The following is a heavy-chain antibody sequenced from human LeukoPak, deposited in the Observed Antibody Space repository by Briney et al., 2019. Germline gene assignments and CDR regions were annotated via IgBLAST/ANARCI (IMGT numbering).Heavy chain of an antibody. Sequence: ASVKVSCKASGGTFSSYAISWVRQAPGQGLEWMGWISTYNGNTNYAQKLHDRVTMTTDTSTSTVYMELRSLRSDDTAVYYCARYSYGQPGDYWGQGTLVTVSS. CDR2: ISTYNGNT. CDR1: GGTFSSYA. J-gene: IGHJ4*02. D-gene: IGHD5-18*01. V-gene: IGHV1-18*01. CDR3: ARYSYGQPGDY.